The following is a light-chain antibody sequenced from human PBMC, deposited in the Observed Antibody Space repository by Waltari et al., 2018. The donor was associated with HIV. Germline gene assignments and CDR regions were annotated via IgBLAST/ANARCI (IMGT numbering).Light chain of an antibody. CDR3: MQPLQTPWT. Sequence: DIVMTQSPLFLPATPGKPASTSCRSSQSLLPSNGNNHLYWYVQKPGQSPQLLIYLGSNRASGVPDRFSGSGSGTNFTLKIGRVAAEDVGVYYCMQPLQTPWTFGQGTKVEIK. J-gene: IGKJ1*01. CDR2: LGS. CDR1: QSLLPSNGNNH. V-gene: IGKV2-28*01.